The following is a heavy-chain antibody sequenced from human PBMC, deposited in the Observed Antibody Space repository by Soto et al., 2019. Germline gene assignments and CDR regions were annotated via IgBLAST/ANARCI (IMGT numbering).Heavy chain of an antibody. CDR1: GGSISSYY. Sequence: SETLSLTCTVSGGSISSYYWSWIRQPPGKGLEWIGYIYYSGSTNYNPSLKSRVTISVDTSKNQFSLKLSSVTAADTAVYYCARSMWVHGSALYYMDVWGKGTTVTVSS. V-gene: IGHV4-59*01. CDR2: IYYSGST. J-gene: IGHJ6*03. CDR3: ARSMWVHGSALYYMDV. D-gene: IGHD1-26*01.